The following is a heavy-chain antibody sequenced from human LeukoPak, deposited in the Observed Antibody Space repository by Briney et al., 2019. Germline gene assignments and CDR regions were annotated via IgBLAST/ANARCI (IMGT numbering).Heavy chain of an antibody. D-gene: IGHD6-13*01. CDR3: AAGIEAGGLGDY. V-gene: IGHV1-46*01. J-gene: IGHJ4*02. CDR1: GDTFTSYY. CDR2: INPSGAST. Sequence: APVKVSCKASGDTFTSYYLHWVRQAPGHGLEWMGIINPSGASTSYAQKFQGRLTMTKDTSTSTVYMELGSLRSEDTAVYYCAAGIEAGGLGDYWGQGTLVTVSS.